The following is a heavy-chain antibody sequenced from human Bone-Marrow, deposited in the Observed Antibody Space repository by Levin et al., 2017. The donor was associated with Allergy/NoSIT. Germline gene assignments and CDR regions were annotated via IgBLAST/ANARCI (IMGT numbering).Heavy chain of an antibody. V-gene: IGHV3-66*01. Sequence: GGSLRLSCAVSGLTVSINYMSWVRQTPGKGLEWISVVYSDGRTYYADSVKGRFTISRDNSKNTVYLQMNSLRAEDTAVYYCARDRIRITIFGVVEYYYGMDVWGQGNTVTVSS. CDR3: ARDRIRITIFGVVEYYYGMDV. J-gene: IGHJ6*02. D-gene: IGHD3-3*01. CDR1: GLTVSINY. CDR2: VYSDGRT.